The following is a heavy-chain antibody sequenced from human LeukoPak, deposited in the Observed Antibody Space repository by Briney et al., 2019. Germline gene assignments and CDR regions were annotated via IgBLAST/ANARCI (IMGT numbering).Heavy chain of an antibody. CDR1: GFTFSDHS. J-gene: IGHJ4*02. CDR3: AREPSGWYVDY. D-gene: IGHD6-19*01. Sequence: PGGSLRLPCATSGFTFSDHSINWVRQAPGKGLEWVSYISGSSNYINYADSVKGRFTISRDNAKTSVYLQMNSLRAEDTAVYYCAREPSGWYVDYWGQGTLVTVSS. V-gene: IGHV3-21*01. CDR2: ISGSSNYI.